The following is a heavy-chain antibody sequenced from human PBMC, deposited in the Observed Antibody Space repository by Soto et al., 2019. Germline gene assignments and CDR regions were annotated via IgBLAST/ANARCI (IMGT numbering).Heavy chain of an antibody. CDR3: ARYSSGWYWFDP. V-gene: IGHV1-18*01. CDR2: ISAYNGNT. J-gene: IGHJ5*02. Sequence: ASVKVSCKASGYTFTSYGISWVRQAPGQGLEWMGWISAYNGNTNYAQKLQGRVTMTTDTSTSIAYMELRSLRSDDTAVYYCARYSSGWYWFDPWGQGTLVTVSS. D-gene: IGHD6-19*01. CDR1: GYTFTSYG.